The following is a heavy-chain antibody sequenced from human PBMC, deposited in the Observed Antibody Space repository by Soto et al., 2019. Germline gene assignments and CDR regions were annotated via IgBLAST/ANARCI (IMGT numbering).Heavy chain of an antibody. D-gene: IGHD2-15*01. Sequence: QVQLVQSGAEVKKPGASVKVSCKASGYTFINYDINWVRQATGQGLEWMGWMNPNTGNTGYAQKFQGRVTMTRNTSIRTAYMELSSLRSADTAVYYCARPLRECSGVSCQYYFDYWGQGTLVTVSS. J-gene: IGHJ4*02. CDR3: ARPLRECSGVSCQYYFDY. CDR2: MNPNTGNT. V-gene: IGHV1-8*01. CDR1: GYTFINYD.